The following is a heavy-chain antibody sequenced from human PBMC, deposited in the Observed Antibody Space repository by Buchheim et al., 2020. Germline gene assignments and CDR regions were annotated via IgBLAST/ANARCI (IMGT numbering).Heavy chain of an antibody. CDR2: INPNSGGT. CDR1: GYTFTGYY. J-gene: IGHJ6*03. D-gene: IGHD2-2*01. Sequence: QVQLVQSGAEVKKPGASVKVSCKASGYTFTGYYMHWVRQAPGQGLEWMGWINPNSGGTNYAQKFQGWVTMTRDTSISTAYMELSRLRSEDTAVYYCARGVDCSTTSCYPADYYYFYYMDVWGKGTT. CDR3: ARGVDCSTTSCYPADYYYFYYMDV. V-gene: IGHV1-2*04.